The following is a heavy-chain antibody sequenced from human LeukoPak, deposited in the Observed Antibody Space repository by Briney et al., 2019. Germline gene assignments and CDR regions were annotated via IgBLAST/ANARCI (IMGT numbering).Heavy chain of an antibody. CDR1: GGSFSPYY. Sequence: SETLSLTCAAYGGSFSPYYWSWIRQPPGKGLEGIGYIYYSGSTNYNPSLKSRVTISVDTSKNQFSLKLSSVTAADTAVYYCARDRQQLVLSPHMAHYYYMDVWGKGTTVTISS. V-gene: IGHV4-59*12. CDR3: ARDRQQLVLSPHMAHYYYMDV. CDR2: IYYSGST. J-gene: IGHJ6*03. D-gene: IGHD6-13*01.